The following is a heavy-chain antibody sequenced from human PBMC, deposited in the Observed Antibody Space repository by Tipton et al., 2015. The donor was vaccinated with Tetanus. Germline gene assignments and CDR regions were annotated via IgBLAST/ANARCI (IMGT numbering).Heavy chain of an antibody. CDR1: GFTVSSSY. J-gene: IGHJ4*02. Sequence: SLRLSCGGSGFTVSSSYMHWVRQAPGKGLEWVAVIYTGGSTYYADSVRGRFTISRDNARSSLYLQMNSLRDEDTALYYCARSVEYGFDSWGQGTPVTVSS. CDR2: IYTGGST. D-gene: IGHD2/OR15-2a*01. CDR3: ARSVEYGFDS. V-gene: IGHV3-66*01.